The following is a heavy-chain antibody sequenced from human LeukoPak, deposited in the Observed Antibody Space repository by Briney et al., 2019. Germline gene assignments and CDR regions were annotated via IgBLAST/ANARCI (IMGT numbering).Heavy chain of an antibody. CDR3: ARTAGGGGLDC. D-gene: IGHD3-16*01. CDR2: MYNGGST. Sequence: GSLRLSCAASGFTFSSYEMNWVRQPPGKGLEWIGTMYNGGSTSYNPSLKSRVTISVDTSKNQFSLKVSSVTAADTAVYYCARTAGGGGLDCWGQGTLVTVSS. V-gene: IGHV4-39*01. CDR1: GFTFSSYE. J-gene: IGHJ4*02.